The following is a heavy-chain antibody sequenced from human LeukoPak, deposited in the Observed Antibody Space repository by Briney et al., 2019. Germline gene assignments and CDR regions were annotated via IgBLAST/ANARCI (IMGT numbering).Heavy chain of an antibody. Sequence: SGTLSLTCAVSGGSISSSNWWSWVRQPPGKGLEWIGEIYHSGSTNYNPSLKSRVTISVDKSKNQFSLKLSSVTAADTAVYYCAREGGSSGWYSAGLGFWFDPWGQGTLVTVPS. J-gene: IGHJ5*02. CDR1: GGSISSSNW. D-gene: IGHD6-19*01. CDR2: IYHSGST. V-gene: IGHV4-4*02. CDR3: AREGGSSGWYSAGLGFWFDP.